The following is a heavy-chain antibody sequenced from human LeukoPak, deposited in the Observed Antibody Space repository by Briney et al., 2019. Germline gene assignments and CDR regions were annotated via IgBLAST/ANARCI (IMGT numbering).Heavy chain of an antibody. D-gene: IGHD3-3*01. J-gene: IGHJ4*02. CDR2: ITGSGGST. Sequence: GGSLRLSCAASGFTFSNYAMSWVRQAPGKGLEWVSSITGSGGSTYYADSVKGRFTISRDNSKNTLYLQMSSLRAEDTAVYYCAKDKGDFWSGHHYWGQGTLVTVSS. CDR3: AKDKGDFWSGHHY. CDR1: GFTFSNYA. V-gene: IGHV3-23*01.